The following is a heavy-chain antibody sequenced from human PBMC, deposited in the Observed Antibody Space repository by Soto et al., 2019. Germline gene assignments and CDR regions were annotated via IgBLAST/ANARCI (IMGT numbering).Heavy chain of an antibody. D-gene: IGHD6-19*01. CDR2: ISYDGSNK. CDR1: GFTFSSYA. CDR3: ARDWQQWLAWPEYFQH. Sequence: PGGSLRLSCAASGFTFSSYAMHWVRQAPGKGLEWVAVISYDGSNKYYADSVKGRFTISRDNSKNTLYLQMNSLRAEDTAVYYCARDWQQWLAWPEYFQHWGQGTLVTVSS. V-gene: IGHV3-30-3*01. J-gene: IGHJ1*01.